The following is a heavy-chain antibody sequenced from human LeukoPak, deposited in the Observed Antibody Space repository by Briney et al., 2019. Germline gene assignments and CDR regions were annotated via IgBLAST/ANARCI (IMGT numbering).Heavy chain of an antibody. D-gene: IGHD2/OR15-2a*01. V-gene: IGHV3-74*01. Sequence: PGGSLRLSCAASGFTFSNYWMHWVRQAPGKGLVWVSHINSDGSWTSYADSVKGRSTISKDNAKNTVYLQMNSLRAEDTAVYYCVSFYETYWGRGTLVTVSS. CDR2: INSDGSWT. CDR1: GFTFSNYW. CDR3: VSFYETY. J-gene: IGHJ4*02.